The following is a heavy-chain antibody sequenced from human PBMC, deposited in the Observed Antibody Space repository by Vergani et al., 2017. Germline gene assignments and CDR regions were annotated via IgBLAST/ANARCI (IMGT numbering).Heavy chain of an antibody. CDR2: ISGSGGST. Sequence: EVQLLESGGGLVQPGGSLRLSCAASGFTFSSYAISWVRPAPGKGLEWVSAISGSGGSTYYADSVKGRFTISSDNSKNTLYLKMNSLRAEDTAVYYCAKNAGARVVISYFDYWGQGTLVTVSS. CDR3: AKNAGARVVISYFDY. D-gene: IGHD3-3*01. V-gene: IGHV3-23*01. CDR1: GFTFSSYA. J-gene: IGHJ4*02.